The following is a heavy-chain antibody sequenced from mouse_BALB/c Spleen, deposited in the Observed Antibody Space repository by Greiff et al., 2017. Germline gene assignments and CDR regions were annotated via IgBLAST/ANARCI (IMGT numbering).Heavy chain of an antibody. CDR3: AREGGYFDY. V-gene: IGHV5-6*02. CDR1: GFTFSSYG. Sequence: EVKLEESGGDLVKPGGSLKLSCAASGFTFSSYGMSWVRQTPDKRLEWVATISSGGSYTYYPDSVKGRFTISRDNAKNTLYLQMSSLKSEDTAMYYCAREGGYFDYWGQGTTLTVSS. J-gene: IGHJ2*01. CDR2: ISSGGSYT.